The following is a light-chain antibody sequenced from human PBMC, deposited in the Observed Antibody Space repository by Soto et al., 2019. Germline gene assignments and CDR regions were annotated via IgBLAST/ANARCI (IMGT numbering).Light chain of an antibody. V-gene: IGLV1-51*01. CDR1: SSNIGDNS. CDR2: DNN. CDR3: GTWDTSRHACV. J-gene: IGLJ1*01. Sequence: QSVLTQPPSVSAAPGQKVTISCSGSSSNIGDNSVSWYQQLPGTVPKLLIYDNNNRPSGIPDRFSGSTSGTSATLGITGLQTGDEADYYCGTWDTSRHACVFGPGNKVTVL.